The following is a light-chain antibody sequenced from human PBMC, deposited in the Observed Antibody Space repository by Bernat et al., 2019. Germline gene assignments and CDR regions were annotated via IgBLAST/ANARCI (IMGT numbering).Light chain of an antibody. CDR1: SSNIGSNY. V-gene: IGLV1-47*01. CDR2: RNN. J-gene: IGLJ2*01. Sequence: QSVLTQPPSASGTPGQRVTISCSGSSSNIGSNYVYWYQQLPGTAPKLLIYRNNQLPSGVPDRFSGSKAGTSASLAISGLRSEDEDDYYCAAWDDSLSGYVVFGGGTKLTVL. CDR3: AAWDDSLSGYVV.